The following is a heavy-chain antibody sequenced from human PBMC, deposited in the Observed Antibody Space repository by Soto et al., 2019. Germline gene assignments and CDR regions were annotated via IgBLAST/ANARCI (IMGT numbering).Heavy chain of an antibody. CDR1: GGTFSSYA. V-gene: IGHV1-69*12. D-gene: IGHD4-17*01. CDR3: ARMDYGGNSRYFDY. CDR2: IIPIFGTA. Sequence: QVQLVQSGAEVKKPGSSVKVSCKASGGTFSSYAINWVRQAPGQGLEWMGGIIPIFGTANSAQKFQGRVTITADDSTSTAYMELSSLRSEDTAVYYRARMDYGGNSRYFDYWGQGTLVTVSS. J-gene: IGHJ4*02.